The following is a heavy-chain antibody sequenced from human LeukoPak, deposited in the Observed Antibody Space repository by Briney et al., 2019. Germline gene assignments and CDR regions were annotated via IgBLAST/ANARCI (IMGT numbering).Heavy chain of an antibody. J-gene: IGHJ4*02. CDR1: GGSISSYY. CDR3: ARVVVGAKGTGSFDY. V-gene: IGHV4-59*01. CDR2: IYYSGST. D-gene: IGHD1-26*01. Sequence: SETLSLTCTVSGGSISSYYWSWIRQPPGKGRVWIGYIYYSGSTNYNPSLKSRVTISVDTSKNQFSLKLSSVTAADTAVYYCARVVVGAKGTGSFDYWGQGTLVTVSS.